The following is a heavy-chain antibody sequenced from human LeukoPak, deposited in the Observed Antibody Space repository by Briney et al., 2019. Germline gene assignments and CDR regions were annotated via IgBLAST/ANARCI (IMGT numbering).Heavy chain of an antibody. CDR1: GYSISSGYY. D-gene: IGHD5-24*01. J-gene: IGHJ6*03. V-gene: IGHV4-38-2*02. CDR3: ARVRFGYNYGGLYYYYYMDV. Sequence: SETLSLTCTVSGYSISSGYYWGWIRQPPGKGLEWIGSIYHSGSTYYNLSLKSRVTITVDTSTTQFSLKLSSVTAADTAVYYCARVRFGYNYGGLYYYYYMDVWGKGTTVTVSS. CDR2: IYHSGST.